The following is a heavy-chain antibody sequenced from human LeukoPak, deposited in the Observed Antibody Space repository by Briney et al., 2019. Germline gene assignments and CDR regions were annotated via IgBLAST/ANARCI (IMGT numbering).Heavy chain of an antibody. CDR2: TYYRSKWYN. V-gene: IGHV6-1*01. CDR3: ARGALRSGWSTRRGFDP. J-gene: IGHJ5*02. D-gene: IGHD6-19*01. Sequence: SQTLSLTCAISGDSVSSNSAAWTWIRQSPSRGLEWLGRTYYRSKWYNYYALSVKSRITINPDTSKNQFFLQLNSVTPEDTAVYYCARGALRSGWSTRRGFDPWGQGTLVTVSS. CDR1: GDSVSSNSAA.